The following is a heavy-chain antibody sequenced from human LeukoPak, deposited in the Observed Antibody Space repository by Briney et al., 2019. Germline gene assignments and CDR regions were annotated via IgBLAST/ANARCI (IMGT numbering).Heavy chain of an antibody. V-gene: IGHV1-18*01. CDR1: GYTFTSYG. D-gene: IGHD5-18*01. CDR2: ISAYNGNT. Sequence: ASVKVSCKASGYTFTSYGISWVRQAPGQGLEWMGWISAYNGNTTYAQKLQGRVTMTTDTSTSTAYMELRSLRSDDTAVYYCARDPSGGYSYGFVDYWGQGTLVTVSS. CDR3: ARDPSGGYSYGFVDY. J-gene: IGHJ4*02.